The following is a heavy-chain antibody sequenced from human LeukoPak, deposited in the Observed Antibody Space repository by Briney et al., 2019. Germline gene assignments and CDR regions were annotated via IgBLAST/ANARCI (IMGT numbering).Heavy chain of an antibody. CDR1: GFTFSSYA. CDR2: ISGSGGST. CDR3: AHISSSWPDY. Sequence: GGSLRLSCAASGFTFSSYAMSWVRRAPGKGWEWVSAISGSGGSTYYADSVKGRLTISRDNSKNTLYLQMNSLRAEDTAVYYCAHISSSWPDYWGQGTLVTVSS. V-gene: IGHV3-23*01. D-gene: IGHD6-13*01. J-gene: IGHJ4*02.